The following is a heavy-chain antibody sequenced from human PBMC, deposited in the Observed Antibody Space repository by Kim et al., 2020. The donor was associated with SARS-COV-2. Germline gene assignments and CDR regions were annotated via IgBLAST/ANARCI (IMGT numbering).Heavy chain of an antibody. D-gene: IGHD3-22*01. Sequence: GGSLRLSCAASGFTVSSNYMSWVRQALGKGLEWVSVIYSGGSTYYADSVKGRFTISRDNSKNTLYLQMNSLRAEDTAVYYCARVRYYYDSSGYYGGAFDYWGQGTLVTVSS. CDR3: ARVRYYYDSSGYYGGAFDY. V-gene: IGHV3-53*01. CDR1: GFTVSSNY. J-gene: IGHJ4*02. CDR2: IYSGGST.